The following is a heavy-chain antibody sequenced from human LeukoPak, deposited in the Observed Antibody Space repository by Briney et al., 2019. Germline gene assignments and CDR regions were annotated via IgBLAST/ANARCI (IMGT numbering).Heavy chain of an antibody. V-gene: IGHV1-3*01. J-gene: IGHJ6*02. CDR2: INAGNANT. CDR1: GYTFTNYA. Sequence: ASVKVSCKASGYTFTNYAMQWARQAPGQGLEWMGWINAGNANTKYSQKFQGSVTFTGDTSASTAYMELNSLRSEDTAVYYCAIALKVTDGMDVWGQGTTVTVS. D-gene: IGHD4-23*01. CDR3: AIALKVTDGMDV.